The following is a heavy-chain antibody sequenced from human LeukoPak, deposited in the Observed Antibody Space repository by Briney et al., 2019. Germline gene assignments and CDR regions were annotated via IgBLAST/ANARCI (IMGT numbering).Heavy chain of an antibody. J-gene: IGHJ4*02. V-gene: IGHV3-23*01. Sequence: GGSLRLSCAASGFTFSSYSMNWVRQAPGKGLEWVSGITAGGDTTYYAGSVKGRFTMSRDNSRDTVYLQMNSLRVDDTAIYYCARRDNVVVVSASDYWGQGTLVTVSS. CDR3: ARRDNVVVVSASDY. CDR2: ITAGGDTT. D-gene: IGHD2-15*01. CDR1: GFTFSSYS.